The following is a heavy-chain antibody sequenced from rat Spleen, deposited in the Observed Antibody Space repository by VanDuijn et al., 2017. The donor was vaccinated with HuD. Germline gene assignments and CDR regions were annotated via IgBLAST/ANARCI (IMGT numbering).Heavy chain of an antibody. J-gene: IGHJ2*01. V-gene: IGHV5-29*01. CDR1: GFTFSNYG. CDR3: ARVSAKKSYYYDGTYSYFDY. D-gene: IGHD1-12*02. CDR2: ISYDGSST. Sequence: EVQLVKSGGGLVQPGRSLKLSCAASGFTFSNYGMAWVRQAPTKGLEWVATISYDGSSTYYRDSVKGRFTIARDNAKSTLYLQMDSLRSEDTATYYCARVSAKKSYYYDGTYSYFDYWGQGVMVTVSS.